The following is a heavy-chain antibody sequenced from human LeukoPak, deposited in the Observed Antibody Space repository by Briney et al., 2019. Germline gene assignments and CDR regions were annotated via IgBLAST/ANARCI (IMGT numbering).Heavy chain of an antibody. CDR1: GFTFSDYY. J-gene: IGHJ4*02. D-gene: IGHD5-24*01. CDR2: ISSSGSTI. Sequence: SGGSLRLSCAASGFTFSDYYMSWVRQAPGKGLEWGSYISSSGSTIYYADSVKGRFTIARDNAKNSLYLRMNSLRAEDTAVYYCVREARESGGFDYWGQGTLVTVSS. V-gene: IGHV3-11*04. CDR3: VREARESGGFDY.